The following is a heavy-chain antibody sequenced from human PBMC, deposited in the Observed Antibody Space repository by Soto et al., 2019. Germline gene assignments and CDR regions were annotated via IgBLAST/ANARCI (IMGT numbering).Heavy chain of an antibody. Sequence: PGGSLRLSCAASGFTFSSYSMNWDRQAPGKGLEWVSYISSSGSTIYYADSVKGRFTISRDNAKNSLYLQMNSLRAEDTAVYYCSGYYSYAFDIWGQGTMVTVSS. CDR2: ISSSGSTI. J-gene: IGHJ3*02. V-gene: IGHV3-48*04. CDR3: SGYYSYAFDI. D-gene: IGHD3-22*01. CDR1: GFTFSSYS.